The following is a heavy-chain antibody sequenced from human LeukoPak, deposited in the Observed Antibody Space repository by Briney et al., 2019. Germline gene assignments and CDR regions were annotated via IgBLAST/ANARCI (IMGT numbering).Heavy chain of an antibody. J-gene: IGHJ4*02. V-gene: IGHV1-2*04. CDR3: ARGGGYSSGWYAFDY. CDR1: GYTFTGYY. Sequence: ASVKVSCKASGYTFTGYYMHWVRQAPGQGLEWMGWINPNSGGTNYAQKFQGWVTMTRDTSISTAYMELSRLRSDDTAVYYCARGGGYSSGWYAFDYWGQGTLVTVSS. D-gene: IGHD6-19*01. CDR2: INPNSGGT.